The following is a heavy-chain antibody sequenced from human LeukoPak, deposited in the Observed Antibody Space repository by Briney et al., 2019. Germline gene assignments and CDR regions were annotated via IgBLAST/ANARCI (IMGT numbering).Heavy chain of an antibody. CDR1: GDSISNYY. J-gene: IGHJ4*02. Sequence: SKTLSLTCSVSGDSISNYYWSWIRQPPGKGLQWIGHVHDSGNTNYNPSLKSRVTISVDTSKNQFSLKLTSVTAADTAVYYCARGVPHARSSGYFVYWGQGTLVTVSS. CDR3: ARGVPHARSSGYFVY. CDR2: VHDSGNT. V-gene: IGHV4-59*01. D-gene: IGHD6-6*01.